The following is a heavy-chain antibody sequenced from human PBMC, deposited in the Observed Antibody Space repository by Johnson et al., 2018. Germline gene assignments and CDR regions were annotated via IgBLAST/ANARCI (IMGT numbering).Heavy chain of an antibody. D-gene: IGHD1-14*01. J-gene: IGHJ3*02. CDR2: ISDRGTTM. CDR1: GFTFNDYY. CDR3: ARVTPLHNLQGAFDI. Sequence: QLVESGGGVVQPGRSLRLSCAASGFTFNDYYMTWIRQAPGKGLEWLSYISDRGTTMYYADSVKGRFTISRDNAKKSLYLQMSSLSAEDTAGYYRARVTPLHNLQGAFDIWGHGTMVTVSS. V-gene: IGHV3-11*01.